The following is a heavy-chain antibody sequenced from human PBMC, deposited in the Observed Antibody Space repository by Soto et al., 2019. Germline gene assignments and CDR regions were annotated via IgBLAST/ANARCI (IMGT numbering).Heavy chain of an antibody. CDR3: AREYFIVVVPAAIDYYYGMDV. CDR1: GGTFSSYA. CDR2: IIPIFGTA. V-gene: IGHV1-69*13. Sequence: SVKVSCKASGGTFSSYAISWVRQAPGQGLEWMGGIIPIFGTANYAQKFQGRVTITADESTSTAYMELSSLRSEDTAVYYCAREYFIVVVPAAIDYYYGMDVWGQGTTVTVSS. J-gene: IGHJ6*02. D-gene: IGHD2-2*01.